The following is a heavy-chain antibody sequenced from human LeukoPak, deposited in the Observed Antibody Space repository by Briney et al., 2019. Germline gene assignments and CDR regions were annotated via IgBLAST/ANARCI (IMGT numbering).Heavy chain of an antibody. J-gene: IGHJ4*02. CDR2: ISYDGSNK. V-gene: IGHV3-30*18. Sequence: GGSLRLSCAASGFTFSSYGMHWVRQAPGKGLEWVAVISYDGSNKYYADSVKGRFTISRDNSENTLCLQMNSLRAGDTAVYYCAKSGEYDYVWGSYRSPFDYWGQGTLVTVSS. D-gene: IGHD3-16*02. CDR1: GFTFSSYG. CDR3: AKSGEYDYVWGSYRSPFDY.